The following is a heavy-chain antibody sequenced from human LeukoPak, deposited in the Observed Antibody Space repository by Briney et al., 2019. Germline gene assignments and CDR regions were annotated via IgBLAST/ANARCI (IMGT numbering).Heavy chain of an antibody. CDR1: GFTFSSYG. V-gene: IGHV3-30*18. Sequence: GRSLRLSCAASGFTFSSYGMHWVRQAPGKGLEWVAVISYNGSNKYYADSVKGRFTISRDNSKNTLYLQMNGLRAEDTAVYYCAKDQQLALDYWGQGTLVTVSS. CDR2: ISYNGSNK. D-gene: IGHD6-6*01. CDR3: AKDQQLALDY. J-gene: IGHJ4*02.